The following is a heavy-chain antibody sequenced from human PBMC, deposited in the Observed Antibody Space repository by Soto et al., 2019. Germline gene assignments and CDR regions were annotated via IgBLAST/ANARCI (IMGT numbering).Heavy chain of an antibody. CDR1: GGSISNSDYY. CDR2: IYYSGST. CDR3: AREVAVAAAEYYFDY. Sequence: SETLSLTCTVSGGSISNSDYYWAWIRQPPGKGLEWIGYIYYSGSTSYNPSLKSRVTMSVDTSKNHFSLKLSSVTAADTAVYYCAREVAVAAAEYYFDYWGQGTLVTVSS. D-gene: IGHD6-13*01. J-gene: IGHJ4*02. V-gene: IGHV4-61*03.